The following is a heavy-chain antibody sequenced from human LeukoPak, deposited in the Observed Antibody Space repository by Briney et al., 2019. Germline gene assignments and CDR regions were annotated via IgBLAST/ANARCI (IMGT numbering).Heavy chain of an antibody. J-gene: IGHJ4*02. D-gene: IGHD4/OR15-4a*01. CDR1: GLAVSRNY. V-gene: IGHV3-53*01. Sequence: GGSLRLSCAASGLAVSRNYMSWVRQAPGKGLESVSVIYSGGSTYYADSVKGRFTISRDNSKNTLYLQMNSLRAEDTAVYYCARRAGAYSHPYDYWGQGTLVTVSS. CDR2: IYSGGST. CDR3: ARRAGAYSHPYDY.